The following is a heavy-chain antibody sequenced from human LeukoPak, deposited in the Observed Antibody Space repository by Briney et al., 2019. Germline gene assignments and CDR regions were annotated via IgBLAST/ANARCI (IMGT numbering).Heavy chain of an antibody. V-gene: IGHV4-39*07. CDR2: IYYSGTT. CDR3: AKKTRGYSYGSAFDI. Sequence: SETLSLTCSVSRGSISSSNYYWGWIRQPPGKGLEWIGNIYYSGTTYYSPSLPSLKSRVTILIDTSKNQFSLRLRSVTAADTAVYYCAKKTRGYSYGSAFDIWGQGTMVTVSS. D-gene: IGHD5-18*01. CDR1: RGSISSSNYY. J-gene: IGHJ3*02.